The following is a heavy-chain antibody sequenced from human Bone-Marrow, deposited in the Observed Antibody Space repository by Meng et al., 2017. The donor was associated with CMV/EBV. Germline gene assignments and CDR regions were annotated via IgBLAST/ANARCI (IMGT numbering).Heavy chain of an antibody. CDR1: GGSISSYY. Sequence: SETLSLTCIVSGGSISSYYWSWIRQPPGKGLEWIGYIYYSGSTNYNPSLKSRVTISVDTSKNQFSLKLSSVTAADTAVYYCARAGWNYDFWSGYNYYYYGMDVWGQGTTVTVSS. D-gene: IGHD3-3*01. V-gene: IGHV4-59*01. CDR2: IYYSGST. CDR3: ARAGWNYDFWSGYNYYYYGMDV. J-gene: IGHJ6*02.